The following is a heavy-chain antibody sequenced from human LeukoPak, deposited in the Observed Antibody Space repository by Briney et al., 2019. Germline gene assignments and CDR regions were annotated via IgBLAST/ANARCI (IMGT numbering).Heavy chain of an antibody. V-gene: IGHV3-30*02. D-gene: IGHD6-19*01. J-gene: IGHJ4*02. Sequence: GGSLRLSCAASGFTFSSYGMHWVRQAPGKGLEWVAVIWYDGSNKYYADSVKGRFTISRDNSKNTLYLQMNSLRAEDTAVYYCVKVYSSGWYGYFDYWGQGTLVTVSS. CDR2: IWYDGSNK. CDR3: VKVYSSGWYGYFDY. CDR1: GFTFSSYG.